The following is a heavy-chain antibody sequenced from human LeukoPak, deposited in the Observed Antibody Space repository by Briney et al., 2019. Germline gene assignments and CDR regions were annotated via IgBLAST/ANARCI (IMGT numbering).Heavy chain of an antibody. CDR2: IDHNGIT. Sequence: SETLSLTCAVSGESFSGNFWTWIRQSPGKGLEWIGEIDHNGITHYNPSLKSRVAMSDDTTRKRFSLTLTSENAADTAVYYCARGGGGAKAFYYDYWGQGSLVTVSS. V-gene: IGHV4-34*01. J-gene: IGHJ4*02. D-gene: IGHD1-26*01. CDR3: ARGGGGAKAFYYDY. CDR1: GESFSGNF.